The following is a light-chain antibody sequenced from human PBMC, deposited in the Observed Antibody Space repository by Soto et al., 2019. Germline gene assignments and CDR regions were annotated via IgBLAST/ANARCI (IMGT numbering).Light chain of an antibody. V-gene: IGKV1-5*03. CDR1: QTISSW. CDR3: QHYNSYSEA. Sequence: DIQMTQSPSSLSASVGDRVTITCRASQTISSWLAWYQQKPGKAPKIPIYKASTLKSGVPSRFSGSGSGTEFTLTISRLQPDDFATYYCQHYNSYSEAFGQGTKVDIK. J-gene: IGKJ1*01. CDR2: KAS.